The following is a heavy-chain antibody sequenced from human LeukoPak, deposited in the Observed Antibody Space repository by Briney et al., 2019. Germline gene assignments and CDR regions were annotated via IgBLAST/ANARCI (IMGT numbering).Heavy chain of an antibody. CDR3: ARGYVAVAALDY. J-gene: IGHJ4*02. CDR2: IYYSGST. V-gene: IGHV4-39*01. Sequence: SETLSLTCTVSGGSISSSSYYWGWIRQPPGKGPEWIGSIYYSGSTYYNPSLKSRVTISVDTSKNQFSLKLSSVTAADTAVYYCARGYVAVAALDYWGQGTLVTVSS. CDR1: GGSISSSSYY. D-gene: IGHD6-19*01.